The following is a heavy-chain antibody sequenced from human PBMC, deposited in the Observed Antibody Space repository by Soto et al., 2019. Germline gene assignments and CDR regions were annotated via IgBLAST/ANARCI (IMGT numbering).Heavy chain of an antibody. Sequence: QVHLVQSGAEVKKPGASVKVSCKASGYTFTSYGITWVRHAPGQGLEWMGWLSADNGNTDYAQKLQGRVIVTRDTSTSTAYMELRGLISDDTAVYYCARGRYGDYWGQGALVTVSS. J-gene: IGHJ4*02. D-gene: IGHD1-1*01. CDR2: LSADNGNT. CDR3: ARGRYGDY. V-gene: IGHV1-18*01. CDR1: GYTFTSYG.